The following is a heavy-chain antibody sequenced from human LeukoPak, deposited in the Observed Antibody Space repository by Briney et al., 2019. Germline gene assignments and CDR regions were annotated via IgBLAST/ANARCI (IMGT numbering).Heavy chain of an antibody. V-gene: IGHV3-15*01. CDR3: TRDRYYDFWSGYYRAFDI. CDR1: GFTSSNAW. D-gene: IGHD3-3*01. J-gene: IGHJ3*02. Sequence: PGGSLRLSCAASGFTSSNAWMSWVRQAPGKGLEWVGRIKSKTDGGTTDYAAPVKGRFTISRDDSKNTLYLQMNSLKTEDTAVYYCTRDRYYDFWSGYYRAFDIWGQGTMVTVSS. CDR2: IKSKTDGGTT.